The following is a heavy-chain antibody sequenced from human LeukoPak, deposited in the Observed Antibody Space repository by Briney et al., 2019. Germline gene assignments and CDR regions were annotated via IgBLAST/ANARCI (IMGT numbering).Heavy chain of an antibody. D-gene: IGHD2-2*02. CDR1: GGSINSYY. CDR3: AREYTAGWHQVDY. V-gene: IGHV4-4*07. Sequence: SETLSLTCTVSGGSINSYYWSWIRQPAGKGLEWIGRIYASGSSNYNPSLKSRVTMSVDTSKNQFSLRLTSVTAADTAVYYCAREYTAGWHQVDYWGQGTLVTVSS. CDR2: IYASGSS. J-gene: IGHJ4*02.